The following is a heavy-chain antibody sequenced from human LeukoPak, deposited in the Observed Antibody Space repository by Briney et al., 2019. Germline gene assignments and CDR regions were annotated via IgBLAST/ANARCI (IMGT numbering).Heavy chain of an antibody. V-gene: IGHV3-30*04. Sequence: PGRSLTLSCAASGFIFISYALHWVRQAPGKGLAWVAVISYDGSNKYYADSVKGRFTISRDNSKNTLYLQMNSLRAEDTAVYYCARDSISGGYGLNFDYWGQGTLVTVSS. CDR2: ISYDGSNK. D-gene: IGHD5-12*01. CDR1: GFIFISYA. J-gene: IGHJ4*02. CDR3: ARDSISGGYGLNFDY.